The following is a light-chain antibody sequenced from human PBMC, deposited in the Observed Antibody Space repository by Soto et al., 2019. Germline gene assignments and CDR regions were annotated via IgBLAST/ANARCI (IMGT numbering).Light chain of an antibody. CDR3: QQYGSSLTWT. J-gene: IGKJ1*01. V-gene: IGKV3-20*01. CDR1: QSVSSSY. Sequence: EMVLTQSPGTLSLSPGERATLSCRASQSVSSSYLAWYQQKPGQAPRLLIYGASSRATGIPDRFSGSGSGKDFTLTISRLEPEDFAVYYCQQYGSSLTWTVGQGTKVEIK. CDR2: GAS.